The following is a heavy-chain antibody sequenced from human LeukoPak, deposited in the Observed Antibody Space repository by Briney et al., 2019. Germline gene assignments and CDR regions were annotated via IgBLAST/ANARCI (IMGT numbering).Heavy chain of an antibody. CDR2: INHSGST. CDR3: ARDGFRNDCTGDTCYLRGRATYYFDY. D-gene: IGHD2-15*01. J-gene: IGHJ4*02. V-gene: IGHV4-34*01. CDR1: GGSFSGYS. Sequence: PSETLSLTCSVYGGSFSGYSWNGIRLAPGKGLEWIGEINHSGSTNYNPSLKRRVTMAIDTSKKQFSLRLSSLTAADTAVYYCARDGFRNDCTGDTCYLRGRATYYFDYWGQGTQVTVSS.